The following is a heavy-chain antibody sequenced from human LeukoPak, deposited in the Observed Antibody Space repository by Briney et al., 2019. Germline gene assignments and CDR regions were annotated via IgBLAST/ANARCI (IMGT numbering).Heavy chain of an antibody. CDR3: ARDYVYAIDY. D-gene: IGHD2/OR15-2a*01. Sequence: GGSLRLSCAASGFSFSSYSINWVRQAPGKGLECVSYISGDGNAKHYTDSVKGRFTISKDNAKNALYLQMNSLRAEDTAVYFWARDYVYAIDYWGQGTLVTVSS. CDR1: GFSFSSYS. J-gene: IGHJ4*02. CDR2: ISGDGNAK. V-gene: IGHV3-48*01.